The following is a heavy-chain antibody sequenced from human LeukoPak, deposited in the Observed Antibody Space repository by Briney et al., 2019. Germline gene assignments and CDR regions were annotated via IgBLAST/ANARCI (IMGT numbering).Heavy chain of an antibody. CDR2: IQSDGSKK. CDR3: ARDADISGRNRYFDL. D-gene: IGHD6-19*01. J-gene: IGHJ2*01. CDR1: GFAFSHYG. V-gene: IGHV3-33*01. Sequence: AGGSLRLSCAPSGFAFSHYGIHWVRQAPGKGLEWVAAIQSDGSKKYYRESVKGRFTISRDNSMNTLYLQLNSLRAEDTALYYCARDADISGRNRYFDLWGRGTQVTVSS.